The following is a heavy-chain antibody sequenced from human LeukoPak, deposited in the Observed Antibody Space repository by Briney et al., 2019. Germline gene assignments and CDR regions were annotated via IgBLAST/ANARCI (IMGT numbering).Heavy chain of an antibody. D-gene: IGHD5-18*01. CDR2: INLDGSEK. CDR3: AREPYSYGFDY. V-gene: IGHV3-7*01. Sequence: PGGSLRLSCAASGFTFSNYYMNWVRQAPGKGLEWVANINLDGSEKNYVDSVKGRFTISRDNARDSLYLQMDSLRAEDTAVYYCAREPYSYGFDYWGQGTLVTVSS. J-gene: IGHJ4*02. CDR1: GFTFSNYY.